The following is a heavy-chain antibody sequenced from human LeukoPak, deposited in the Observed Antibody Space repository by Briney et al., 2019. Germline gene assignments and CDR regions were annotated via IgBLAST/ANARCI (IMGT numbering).Heavy chain of an antibody. V-gene: IGHV3-30*18. J-gene: IGHJ4*02. CDR1: GFTFSCYG. Sequence: EGSLRVSCAASGFTFSCYGIHWVRQAPGKGVEWVAVISYDGSNKYYADSVKGRFPICRDNSKNTLYLQMNSLRAEDTAVYYCAKGPDGELFDYWGQGTLVTVSS. CDR2: ISYDGSNK. D-gene: IGHD1-26*01. CDR3: AKGPDGELFDY.